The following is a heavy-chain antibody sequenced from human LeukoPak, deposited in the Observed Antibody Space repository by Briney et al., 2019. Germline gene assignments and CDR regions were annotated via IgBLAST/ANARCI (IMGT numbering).Heavy chain of an antibody. V-gene: IGHV1-69*13. Sequence: SVKVSFKASGGTFNSHAISWVRQAPGQGLEWMGGIIPFFHTANYAQQFQGRVTITADESTSTVYMELSSLRSEDTAVYYCARDQPRSRVLRLGESSSPSYFDNWGQGTLVTVSS. CDR2: IIPFFHTA. CDR3: ARDQPRSRVLRLGESSSPSYFDN. CDR1: GGTFNSHA. D-gene: IGHD3-16*02. J-gene: IGHJ4*02.